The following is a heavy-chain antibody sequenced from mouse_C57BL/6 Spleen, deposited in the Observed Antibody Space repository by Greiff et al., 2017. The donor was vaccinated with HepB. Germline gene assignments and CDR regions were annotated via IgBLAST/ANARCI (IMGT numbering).Heavy chain of an antibody. V-gene: IGHV3-6*01. CDR2: ISYDGSN. J-gene: IGHJ4*01. D-gene: IGHD1-1*01. CDR3: ARDTVVATMDAMDY. CDR1: GYSITSGYY. Sequence: VQLQQSGPGLVKPSQSLSLTCSVTGYSITSGYYWNWIRQFPGNKLEWMGYISYDGSNNYNPSLKNRISITRDTSKNQFFLKLNSVTTEDTATYYCARDTVVATMDAMDYWGQGTSVTVSS.